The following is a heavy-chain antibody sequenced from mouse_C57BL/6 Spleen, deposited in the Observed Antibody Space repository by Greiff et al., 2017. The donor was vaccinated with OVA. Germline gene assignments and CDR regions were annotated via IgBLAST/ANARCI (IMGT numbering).Heavy chain of an antibody. Sequence: QVQLQQPGAELVKPGASVKLSCKASGYTFTSYWMHWVKQRPGRGLEWIGRIDPNSGGTKYNEKFKSKATLIVAKSSSTAYMQLSSLTSEDSAVYDCAGERGSSYVWYFDVWGTGTTVTVSS. CDR2: IDPNSGGT. J-gene: IGHJ1*03. CDR1: GYTFTSYW. V-gene: IGHV1-72*01. CDR3: AGERGSSYVWYFDV. D-gene: IGHD1-1*01.